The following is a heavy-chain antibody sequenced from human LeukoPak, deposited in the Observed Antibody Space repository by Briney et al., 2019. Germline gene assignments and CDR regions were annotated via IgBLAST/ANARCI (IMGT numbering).Heavy chain of an antibody. CDR3: VRRGNRWGDY. V-gene: IGHV3-7*01. Sequence: GGSLRLSCAASGFTFSDCWMSWVRQTPGKGLEWVANIKDDGSEIYYVDSVKGRFTISRDNAKNSLYPQMNNLRAEDTAVYYCVRRGNRWGDYWGQRTLVTVSS. D-gene: IGHD3-16*01. CDR2: IKDDGSEI. CDR1: GFTFSDCW. J-gene: IGHJ4*02.